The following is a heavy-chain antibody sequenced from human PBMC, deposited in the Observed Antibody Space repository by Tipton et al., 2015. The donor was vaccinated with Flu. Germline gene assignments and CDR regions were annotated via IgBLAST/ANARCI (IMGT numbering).Heavy chain of an antibody. CDR3: ARAPGGGLDY. V-gene: IGHV4-38-2*01. Sequence: GLVKPSETLSVTCAVSGYSISSGYYWGWLRQPPGKGLEWIGSIYHSGSTYYNPSLRSRVTISVDTSKNQFSLKLSSVTAADTAVYYCARAPGGGLDYWGQGTLVTVSS. J-gene: IGHJ4*02. D-gene: IGHD2-15*01. CDR1: GYSISSGYY. CDR2: IYHSGST.